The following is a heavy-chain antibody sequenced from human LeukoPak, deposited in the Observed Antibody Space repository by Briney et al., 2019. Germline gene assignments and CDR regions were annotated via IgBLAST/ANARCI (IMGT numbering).Heavy chain of an antibody. CDR2: IYHSGST. CDR1: GGSISSSNW. Sequence: SETLSLTCAVSGGSISSSNWWSWVRQPPGKGLEWIGEIYHSGSTNYNPSLKSRVTISVDKSKNQFSLKLSSVTAADTAVYYCASTSSGEPEFDPWGQGALVTVSS. J-gene: IGHJ5*02. V-gene: IGHV4-4*02. CDR3: ASTSSGEPEFDP. D-gene: IGHD6-25*01.